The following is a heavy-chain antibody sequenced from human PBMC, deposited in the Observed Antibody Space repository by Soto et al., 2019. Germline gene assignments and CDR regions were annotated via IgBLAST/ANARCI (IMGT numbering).Heavy chain of an antibody. Sequence: SETLSLTCTFSGGSIRSGGYYLSWIRQHPGKGLEWIGYIYYSGSTYYNPSLKSRVTISVDTSKNQFSLKLSSVTAADTAVYYCARWPQLEPRFDYWGQGTLVTVSS. CDR2: IYYSGST. J-gene: IGHJ4*02. D-gene: IGHD1-1*01. CDR1: GGSIRSGGYY. CDR3: ARWPQLEPRFDY. V-gene: IGHV4-31*03.